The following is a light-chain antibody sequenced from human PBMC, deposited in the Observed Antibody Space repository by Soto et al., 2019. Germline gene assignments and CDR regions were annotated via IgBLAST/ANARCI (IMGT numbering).Light chain of an antibody. Sequence: QSALTQPASVSGSPGQSITISCTGTSSDVGGYNFVSWYQQHPGNAPKLIIHEVLNRPSGASSRFSGSKSGNTASLTISGLQAEDDAVYYCCSHSASIHWVFGGGTKLTVL. J-gene: IGLJ3*02. CDR2: EVL. V-gene: IGLV2-14*03. CDR3: CSHSASIHWV. CDR1: SSDVGGYNF.